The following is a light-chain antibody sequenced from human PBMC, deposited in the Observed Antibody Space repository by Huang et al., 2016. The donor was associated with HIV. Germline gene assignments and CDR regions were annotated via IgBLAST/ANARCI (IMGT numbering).Light chain of an antibody. J-gene: IGKJ4*01. Sequence: DIQMTQSPSVMSASVGDRVTITCRASQDINDYLAWFQQKPGKVPKRLIYAVASLQSGVPSRFSGSGSGTEFTLTINSLQPEDFATYDCLQHKGDSFSFGGGTKVEI. V-gene: IGKV1-17*03. CDR2: AVA. CDR3: LQHKGDSFS. CDR1: QDINDY.